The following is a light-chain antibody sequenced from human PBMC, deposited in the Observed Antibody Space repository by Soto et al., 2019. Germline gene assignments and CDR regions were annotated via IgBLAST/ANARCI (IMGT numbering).Light chain of an antibody. J-gene: IGKJ1*01. CDR1: QSLRNW. Sequence: DIQMTQSPSTLSASIGDRVTITCRASQSLRNWLAWFQQKPGEAPKGLIYKVSYSKGGVPPRFTASGSDTAFPLNTYRLKTDDLAAYDCLQYYTCPSTFGHGTKVQIK. V-gene: IGKV1-5*03. CDR2: KVS. CDR3: LQYYTCPST.